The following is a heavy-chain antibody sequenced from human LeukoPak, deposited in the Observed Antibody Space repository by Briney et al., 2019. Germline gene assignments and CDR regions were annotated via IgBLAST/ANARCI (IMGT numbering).Heavy chain of an antibody. Sequence: SETLSLNCAVSGGSISSSNWWSWVRQPPGKGLEWIGEIYHSGSTNYNPSLKSRVTISVDKSKNQFSLKLSSVTAADTAVYYCARDSSLMVRGVISFDIWGQGTMVTVSS. D-gene: IGHD3-10*01. CDR3: ARDSSLMVRGVISFDI. J-gene: IGHJ3*02. CDR2: IYHSGST. CDR1: GGSISSSNW. V-gene: IGHV4-4*02.